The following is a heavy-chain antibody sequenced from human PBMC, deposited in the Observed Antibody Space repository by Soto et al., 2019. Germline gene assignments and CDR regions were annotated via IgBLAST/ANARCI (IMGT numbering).Heavy chain of an antibody. D-gene: IGHD3-10*01. CDR3: ATDDYGIFPY. CDR1: GYPFTTYY. CDR2: IDPRSGGT. Sequence: ASVKVSCKVSGYPFTTYYIHWVRQAPGQGLEWMGWIDPRSGGTVYEQKFQGRVTMTRDTSISTVYMDLSGLTSDDTALYYCATDDYGIFPYWGQGSLVTVYS. J-gene: IGHJ4*02. V-gene: IGHV1-2*02.